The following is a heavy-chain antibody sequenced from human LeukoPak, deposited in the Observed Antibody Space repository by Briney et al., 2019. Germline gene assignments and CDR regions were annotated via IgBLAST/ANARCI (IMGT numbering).Heavy chain of an antibody. CDR3: AKMGLNYDILTGQGDY. D-gene: IGHD3-9*01. CDR1: GFTFSSYA. Sequence: GGSLRLSCAASGFTFSSYAMSWVRQAPGKALEWVSAISGSGGSTYYADSVKGRFTISRDNSKDTLYLQMNSLRAEDTAVYYCAKMGLNYDILTGQGDYWGQGTLVTVSS. J-gene: IGHJ4*02. CDR2: ISGSGGST. V-gene: IGHV3-23*01.